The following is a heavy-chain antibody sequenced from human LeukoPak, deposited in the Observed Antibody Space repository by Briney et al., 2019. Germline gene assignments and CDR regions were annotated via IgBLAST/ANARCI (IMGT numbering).Heavy chain of an antibody. D-gene: IGHD6-13*01. CDR3: AKDKQGDYFDY. J-gene: IGHJ4*02. Sequence: GGSLRLSCAASGFTFSSYGMHWVRQAPGKGLEWVAVIWYDGSNKYYADSVKGRFTISRDNSKNTLSLQMNSLRAEDTAVYYCAKDKQGDYFDYWGQGTLVTVSS. CDR2: IWYDGSNK. V-gene: IGHV3-33*06. CDR1: GFTFSSYG.